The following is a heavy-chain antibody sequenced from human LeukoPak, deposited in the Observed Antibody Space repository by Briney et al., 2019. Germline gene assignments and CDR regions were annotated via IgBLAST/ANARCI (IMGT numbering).Heavy chain of an antibody. CDR3: ARDLRYNWNSQDAFDI. Sequence: SQTLSLTCAISGDSVSSNSAAWNWIRQSPSRGLEWLGRTYYRSKWYNDYAVSVKSRITINPDTSKNQFSLQLNSVTPEDTAVYYCARDLRYNWNSQDAFDIWGQGTMVTVSS. CDR2: TYYRSKWYN. V-gene: IGHV6-1*01. D-gene: IGHD1-7*01. CDR1: GDSVSSNSAA. J-gene: IGHJ3*02.